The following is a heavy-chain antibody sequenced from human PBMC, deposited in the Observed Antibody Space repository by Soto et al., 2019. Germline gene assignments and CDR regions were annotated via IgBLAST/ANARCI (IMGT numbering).Heavy chain of an antibody. CDR1: GFTFSSYG. Sequence: GGSLRLSCAASGFTFSSYGMHWVRQAPGKGLEWVAVISYDGSNKYYADSVKGRFTISRDNSKNTLYLQMNSLRAEDTAVYYCAKEQRGYSYGYGILGYYCYGMDVWGQGTTVTVSS. D-gene: IGHD5-18*01. CDR3: AKEQRGYSYGYGILGYYCYGMDV. J-gene: IGHJ6*02. V-gene: IGHV3-30*18. CDR2: ISYDGSNK.